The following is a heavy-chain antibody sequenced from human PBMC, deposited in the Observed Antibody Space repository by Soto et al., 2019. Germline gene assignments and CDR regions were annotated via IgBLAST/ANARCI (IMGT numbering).Heavy chain of an antibody. J-gene: IGHJ4*02. D-gene: IGHD3-3*01. CDR1: GYTFTSYD. CDR2: IIPIFGTA. V-gene: IGHV1-69*01. CDR3: ARDGYDFWSGYYTPYYFDY. Sequence: QVQLVQSGAEVRKPGASVKVSCEASGYTFTSYDISWVRQAPGQGLEWMGGIIPIFGTANYAQKFQGRVTITADESTSTAYMERSSLRSEDTAVYYCARDGYDFWSGYYTPYYFDYWGQGTLVTVSS.